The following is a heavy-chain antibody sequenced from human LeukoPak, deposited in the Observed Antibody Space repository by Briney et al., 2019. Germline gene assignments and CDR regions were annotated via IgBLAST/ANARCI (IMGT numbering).Heavy chain of an antibody. J-gene: IGHJ4*02. V-gene: IGHV1-69*05. CDR1: GGTFSSYA. Sequence: ASVKVSCKASGGTFSSYAISWVRQAPGQGLEWMGGIIPIFGTANYAQKFQGRVTITTDESTSTAYMELSSLRSEDTAVYYCARFSVVTRSFDYWGQGPLVTVSS. D-gene: IGHD2-21*02. CDR2: IIPIFGTA. CDR3: ARFSVVTRSFDY.